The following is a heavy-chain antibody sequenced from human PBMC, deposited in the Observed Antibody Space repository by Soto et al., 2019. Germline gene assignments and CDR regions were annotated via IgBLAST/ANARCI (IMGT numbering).Heavy chain of an antibody. V-gene: IGHV1-18*04. J-gene: IGHJ4*02. CDR1: GYTFSNYG. D-gene: IGHD2-2*01. Sequence: ASVKVSCKASGYTFSNYGISWVRLAPGQGLEWLGWISAYNGHTYFAQKFQGRVTMTTDTSTSTAYMEVRSLRSDDTAVYYCARELCSSNSCKLDYWGQGTMVTV. CDR2: ISAYNGHT. CDR3: ARELCSSNSCKLDY.